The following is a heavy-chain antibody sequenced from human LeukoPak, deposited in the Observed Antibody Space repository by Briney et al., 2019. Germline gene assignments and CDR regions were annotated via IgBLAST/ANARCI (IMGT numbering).Heavy chain of an antibody. CDR1: GFAFSSYA. D-gene: IGHD3-3*01. Sequence: LRLSCAASGFAFSSYAMTWVRQHPGKGLEWIGYIYYSGSTYYNPSLKSRVTISVDTSKNQFSLKLSSVTAADTAVYYCAGTYKTYYDFWSGYYTRSFVPYFDYWGQGTLVTVSS. CDR2: IYYSGST. CDR3: AGTYKTYYDFWSGYYTRSFVPYFDY. J-gene: IGHJ4*02. V-gene: IGHV4-31*02.